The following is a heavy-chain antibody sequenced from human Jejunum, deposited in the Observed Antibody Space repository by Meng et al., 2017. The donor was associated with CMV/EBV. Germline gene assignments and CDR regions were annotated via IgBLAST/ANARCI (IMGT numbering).Heavy chain of an antibody. CDR3: ARVRHDSSGYYPLFDF. Sequence: LNERGMGVSWVRQSPGKALEWLAVIDWGDDKWYSTSLKTRLTISMDTSKNQVVLKMTNVDPVDTATYYCARVRHDSSGYYPLFDFWGQGTRVTVSS. CDR2: IDWGDDK. V-gene: IGHV2-70*13. J-gene: IGHJ4*02. D-gene: IGHD3-22*01. CDR1: LNERGMG.